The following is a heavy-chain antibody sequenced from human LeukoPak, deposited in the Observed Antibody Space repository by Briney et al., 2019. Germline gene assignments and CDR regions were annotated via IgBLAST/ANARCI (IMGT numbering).Heavy chain of an antibody. Sequence: KASETLSLTCTVSGGSISSYYWSWIRQPPGKGLEWIGYIYYSGSTNYNPSLKSRVTISVDTSKNQFSLKLSSVTAADTAVYYCARPRYSYGYVDAFDIWGQGTMVTVSS. D-gene: IGHD5-18*01. CDR1: GGSISSYY. V-gene: IGHV4-59*01. J-gene: IGHJ3*02. CDR2: IYYSGST. CDR3: ARPRYSYGYVDAFDI.